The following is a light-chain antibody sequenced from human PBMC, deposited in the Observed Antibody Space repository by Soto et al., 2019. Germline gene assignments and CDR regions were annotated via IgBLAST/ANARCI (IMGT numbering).Light chain of an antibody. Sequence: QSVLTQPPSASGTPGQRVTISCSGSGSNIGSNTVNWYQQLPGAAPNHLIYSNNQRPSGVPDRFSGSKSGTSASLAISGLQSEDEADYYCAAWDDSLNAYVFGTGTKLPVL. CDR2: SNN. CDR3: AAWDDSLNAYV. V-gene: IGLV1-44*01. J-gene: IGLJ1*01. CDR1: GSNIGSNT.